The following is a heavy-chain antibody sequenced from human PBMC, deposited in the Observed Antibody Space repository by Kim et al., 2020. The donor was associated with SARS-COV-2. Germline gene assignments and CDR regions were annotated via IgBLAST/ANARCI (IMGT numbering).Heavy chain of an antibody. V-gene: IGHV4-59*08. Sequence: SQTLSLTCTVSGGSISSYYWSWIRQPPGKGLEWIGYIYYSGSTNYNPSLKSRVTISVDTSKNQFSLKLSSVTAADTAVYYCARHWYYDSSGYRDAFDIWGQGTMVTVSS. CDR3: ARHWYYDSSGYRDAFDI. CDR1: GGSISSYY. CDR2: IYYSGST. J-gene: IGHJ3*02. D-gene: IGHD3-22*01.